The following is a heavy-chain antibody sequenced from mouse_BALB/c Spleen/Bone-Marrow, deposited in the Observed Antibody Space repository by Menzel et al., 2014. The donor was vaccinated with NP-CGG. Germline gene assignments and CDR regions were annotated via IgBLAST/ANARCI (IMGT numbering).Heavy chain of an antibody. D-gene: IGHD2-1*01. CDR3: AKKGYGNYHYYAIDY. J-gene: IGHJ4*01. CDR1: VYTSTTYW. Sequence: VYLLHPAAAAAKPAAAVLMPSKPSVYTSTTYWKNCIKHWREPVPEWIGYINPSTGYTEHNQMFNVNPTLTADNSSNTSSMQLSSLTSEDSAVYSSAKKGYGNYHYYAIDYWGQGTSVTVSS. CDR2: INPSTGYT. V-gene: IGHV1-7*01.